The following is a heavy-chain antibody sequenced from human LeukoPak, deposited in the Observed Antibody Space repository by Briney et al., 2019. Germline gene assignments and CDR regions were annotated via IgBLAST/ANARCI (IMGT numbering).Heavy chain of an antibody. CDR1: GGSISTSIYY. D-gene: IGHD2-21*01. J-gene: IGHJ4*02. V-gene: IGHV4-39*07. Sequence: SETMSLTCTVSGGSISTSIYYWGWIRQPPGKELEWIGSIYYSGTTYYNPSLKSRVTISLDTSKNQFSLKLSSVTAADTAVYYCARGVVIAPQTFDYWGQGTLVTVSS. CDR3: ARGVVIAPQTFDY. CDR2: IYYSGTT.